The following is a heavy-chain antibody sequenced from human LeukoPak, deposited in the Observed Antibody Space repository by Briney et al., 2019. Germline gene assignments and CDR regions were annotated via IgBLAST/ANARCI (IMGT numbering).Heavy chain of an antibody. V-gene: IGHV1-58*01. D-gene: IGHD3-22*01. CDR2: IVVGSGNT. CDR1: GFTFTSSA. J-gene: IGHJ4*02. CDR3: AASPDYYDSSGYSYYFDY. Sequence: ASVTVSCKASGFTFTSSAVQWVRQARGPRLEWIGWIVVGSGNTNYAQKFQERVTITRDMSTSTAYMELSSLRSEDTAVYYCAASPDYYDSSGYSYYFDYWGQGTLVTVSS.